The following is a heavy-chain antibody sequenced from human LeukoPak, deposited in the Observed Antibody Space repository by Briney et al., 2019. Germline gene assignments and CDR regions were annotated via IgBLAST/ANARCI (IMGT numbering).Heavy chain of an antibody. J-gene: IGHJ4*02. V-gene: IGHV3-21*01. Sequence: PGGSLRLSCTASGFTFSSYTMNWVRQAPGKGLEWVSSISGSSNYIYYADSVKGRFTISRDNAKNSLYLQMNSLRAEDTAVYYCARDWVEYYYDSSGYYNDYWGQGTLVTVS. D-gene: IGHD3-22*01. CDR1: GFTFSSYT. CDR2: ISGSSNYI. CDR3: ARDWVEYYYDSSGYYNDY.